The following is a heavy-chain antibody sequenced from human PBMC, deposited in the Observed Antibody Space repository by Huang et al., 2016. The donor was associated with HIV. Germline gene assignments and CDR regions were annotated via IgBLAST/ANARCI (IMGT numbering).Heavy chain of an antibody. CDR2: IKTKEDGGTT. Sequence: EVQLVESGGGLVKTGGSLRLSCAAYGFTFKDDWMSWVRQNPGKGLEGVGLIKTKEDGGTTDYAAPVKGRFSMSRDDSKNTFYLQMNSLKSEDTAVYYCTTWARTSAGGNWGQGTLVSVSS. CDR3: TTWARTSAGGN. V-gene: IGHV3-15*01. J-gene: IGHJ4*02. CDR1: GFTFKDDW. D-gene: IGHD6-25*01.